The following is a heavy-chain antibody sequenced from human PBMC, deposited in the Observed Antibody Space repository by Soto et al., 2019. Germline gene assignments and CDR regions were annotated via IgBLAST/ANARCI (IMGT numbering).Heavy chain of an antibody. J-gene: IGHJ4*02. D-gene: IGHD1-26*01. Sequence: EVQLVESGGGLLKPGGSLRLSCAASGFTFSNYSMNWVRKAPGKGLERVSSISSSSSYIYYADSVKGRFTISRDNAKNSLSLQMNSLRAEDTAVYYCARGGSGSFHSYFDYWGQGTLVTVSS. V-gene: IGHV3-21*01. CDR3: ARGGSGSFHSYFDY. CDR1: GFTFSNYS. CDR2: ISSSSSYI.